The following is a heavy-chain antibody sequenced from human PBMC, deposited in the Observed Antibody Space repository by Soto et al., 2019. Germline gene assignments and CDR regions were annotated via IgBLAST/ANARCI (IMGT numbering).Heavy chain of an antibody. Sequence: SETLSLTCAVYGGSFSGYYWSWIRQPPGKGLEWIGEINHSGSTNYNPSLKSRVTISVDTSKNQFSLKLSSMTAADTAVYYCARSYGDYGYYFDYWGQGTLVTVSS. CDR3: ARSYGDYGYYFDY. V-gene: IGHV4-34*01. D-gene: IGHD4-17*01. CDR1: GGSFSGYY. CDR2: INHSGST. J-gene: IGHJ4*02.